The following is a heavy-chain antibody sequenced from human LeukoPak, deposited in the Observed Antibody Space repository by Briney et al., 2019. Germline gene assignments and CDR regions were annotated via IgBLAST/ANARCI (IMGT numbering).Heavy chain of an antibody. V-gene: IGHV3-23*01. CDR3: ARLGATAGNTDY. CDR1: GFTFSSFA. CDR2: ITDNGVNT. D-gene: IGHD1-26*01. J-gene: IGHJ4*02. Sequence: GGSLRLSCAASGFTFSSFAMTWVRQAPGKGLEWVSSITDNGVNTYYADSVKGRFTMSRDNSKNTLYLQMNSLRADDTAVYRCARLGATAGNTDYWGQGTLVTVSS.